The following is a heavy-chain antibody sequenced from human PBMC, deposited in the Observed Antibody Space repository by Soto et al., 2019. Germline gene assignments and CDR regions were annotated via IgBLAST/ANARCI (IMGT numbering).Heavy chain of an antibody. CDR3: ARNNLYGLDL. V-gene: IGHV1-18*01. D-gene: IGHD1-20*01. CDR1: GYTFNSYD. CDR2: IGAYTGNT. J-gene: IGHJ6*02. Sequence: ASVKVSCKVSGYTFNSYDFTWVRQAPGQGLEWMGWIGAYTGNTQYAEKLQGRLSLTIDASTSTAYMELRSLTSDDTAMYYCARNNLYGLDLWGQGTTVTVYS.